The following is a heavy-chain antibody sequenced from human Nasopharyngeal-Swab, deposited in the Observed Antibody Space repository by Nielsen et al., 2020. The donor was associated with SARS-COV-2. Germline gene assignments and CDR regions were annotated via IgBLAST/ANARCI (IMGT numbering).Heavy chain of an antibody. D-gene: IGHD2-15*01. Sequence: GESLKISCAASGFTFSSYGMHWVRQAPGKGLEWVAVISYDGSNKYYADSVKGRFTISRDDSKNTAYLQMNSLKTEDTAVYYCTRHTQYCSGGSCYPRFDPWGQGTLVTVSS. CDR2: ISYDGSNK. CDR3: TRHTQYCSGGSCYPRFDP. V-gene: IGHV3-30*03. J-gene: IGHJ5*02. CDR1: GFTFSSYG.